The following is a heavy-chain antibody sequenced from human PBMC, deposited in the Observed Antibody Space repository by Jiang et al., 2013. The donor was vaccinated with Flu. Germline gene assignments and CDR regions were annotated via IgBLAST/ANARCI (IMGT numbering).Heavy chain of an antibody. CDR2: IYPGDGDS. CDR1: GYKFTSYW. V-gene: IGHV5-51*01. D-gene: IGHD3-10*01. CDR3: ARPTGIRADCSTPECDLVGNDAFDV. J-gene: IGHJ3*01. Sequence: SGAEVKKPGESLKISCQGSGYKFTSYWIGWVRQIPGKGLEWMGIIYPGDGDSRYNPSFQGQVTISADKSINSAYLQWTSLRASDTAMYFCARPTGIRADCSTPECDLVGNDAFDVWGQGTMVTVSS.